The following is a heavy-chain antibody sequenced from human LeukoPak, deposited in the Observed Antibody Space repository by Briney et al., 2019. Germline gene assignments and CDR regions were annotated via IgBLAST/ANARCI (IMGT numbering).Heavy chain of an antibody. J-gene: IGHJ4*02. V-gene: IGHV1-8*01. D-gene: IGHD3-22*01. CDR2: MNPNSGNT. CDR3: ARGYDSSGYYFHY. CDR1: GYTFTSYD. Sequence: ASVTVSCKASGYTFTSYDINWVRQATGQGLAWLGWMNPNSGNTGYAQKFQGRVTMTRNTSISTAYMELSSLRSEDTAVYYCARGYDSSGYYFHYWGQGTLVTVSS.